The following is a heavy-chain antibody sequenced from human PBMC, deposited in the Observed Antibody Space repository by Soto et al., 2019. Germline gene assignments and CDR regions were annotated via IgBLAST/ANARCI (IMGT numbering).Heavy chain of an antibody. J-gene: IGHJ6*02. CDR2: VNNDGTDT. V-gene: IGHV3-74*03. CDR3: ARGGLQHALDV. Sequence: EVQLVESGGGLVQPGGSLRLSCAASGFTFSNYWMYWVRQAPGKGLVWVSRVNNDGTDTTHADSVKGRFTISRDNAENTLYLQINSLRDEYTAEYYCARGGLQHALDVWGQGSTVTVSS. D-gene: IGHD6-13*01. CDR1: GFTFSNYW.